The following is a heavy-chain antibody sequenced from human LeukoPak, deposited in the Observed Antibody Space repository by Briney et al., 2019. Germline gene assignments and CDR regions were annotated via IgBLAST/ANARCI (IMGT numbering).Heavy chain of an antibody. D-gene: IGHD3-10*02. CDR3: ARDLHYYVAMGV. V-gene: IGHV3-23*01. CDR2: IGSDNKP. J-gene: IGHJ6*02. CDR1: GFTFSAYA. Sequence: SGGSLRLSCEASGFTFSAYAMTWVRQAPGQGLEWASSIGSDNKPHYSESVKGRFAISRDNSKSMLFLQLNSLRAEDTALYYCARDLHYYVAMGVWGQGTTVTVSS.